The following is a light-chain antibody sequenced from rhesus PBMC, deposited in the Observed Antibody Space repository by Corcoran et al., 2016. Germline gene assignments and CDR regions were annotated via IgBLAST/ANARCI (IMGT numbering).Light chain of an antibody. V-gene: IGKV1-22*01. CDR3: LQISRSPLA. CDR2: QAS. J-gene: IGKJ4*01. CDR1: QTISNW. Sequence: DIQMTQSPSSLSASVGDTVTITCRASQTISNWFDWYQQKPGKAPTLLIFQASDLQRGVPPRFSGSGSWTDFRLTISSLQPEDFGTYYCLQISRSPLAFGGGTRVEIK.